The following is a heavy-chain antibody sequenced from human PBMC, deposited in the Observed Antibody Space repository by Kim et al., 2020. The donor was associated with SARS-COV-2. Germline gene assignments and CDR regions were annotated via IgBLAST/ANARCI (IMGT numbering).Heavy chain of an antibody. CDR1: GFTFSDYY. CDR2: ISTGSSYT. J-gene: IGHJ4*02. Sequence: GGSLRLSCAASGFTFSDYYMSWIRQAPGRGLEWVSYISTGSSYTNYADSVKGRFTISRDNARNSLYLQINSLRAEDTALYYCARSLDSVDYWGLGTLVTVSS. V-gene: IGHV3-11*03. CDR3: ARSLDSVDY.